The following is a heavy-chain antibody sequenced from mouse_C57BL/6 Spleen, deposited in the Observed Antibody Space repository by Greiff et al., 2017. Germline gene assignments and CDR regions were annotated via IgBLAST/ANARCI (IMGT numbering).Heavy chain of an antibody. Sequence: QVQLQQPGAELVKPGASVKVSCKASGYTFTSYWMHWVKQRPGQGLEWIGRIHPSDSDTNYNQKFKGKATLTVDKSSSPAYMQLSSLTSEDSAVYYCARFGNYGDWYFDVWGTGTTVTVAS. V-gene: IGHV1-74*01. D-gene: IGHD2-1*01. CDR3: ARFGNYGDWYFDV. CDR1: GYTFTSYW. CDR2: IHPSDSDT. J-gene: IGHJ1*03.